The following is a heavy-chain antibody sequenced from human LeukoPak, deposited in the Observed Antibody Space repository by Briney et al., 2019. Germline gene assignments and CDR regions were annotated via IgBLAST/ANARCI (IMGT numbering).Heavy chain of an antibody. CDR3: ARRLTQYDCFDP. J-gene: IGHJ5*02. CDR2: TYYRSTWYN. V-gene: IGHV6-1*01. Sequence: SQTLSLTCAISRDSVSSNSVTWNWIRQSPSRGLEWLGRTYYRSTWYNDYAVSVRGRITVNPDTSKNQFSLHLNSVTPEDTAVYYCARRLTQYDCFDPWGQGILVTVSS. CDR1: RDSVSSNSVT. D-gene: IGHD2-2*01.